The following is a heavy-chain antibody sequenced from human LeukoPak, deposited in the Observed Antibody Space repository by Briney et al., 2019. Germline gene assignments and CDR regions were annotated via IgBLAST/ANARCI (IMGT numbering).Heavy chain of an antibody. CDR3: ARDCSSSAFDI. CDR2: IYSGGST. J-gene: IGHJ3*02. Sequence: PGGSLRLSCAASGFTFSSYNMTWVRQAPGRGLEWVSVIYSGGSTYYADSVKGRFTISRDNDKNSVYLQMNSLRAEDTAVYYCARDCSSSAFDIWGQGTMVTVSS. D-gene: IGHD2-15*01. CDR1: GFTFSSYN. V-gene: IGHV3-66*01.